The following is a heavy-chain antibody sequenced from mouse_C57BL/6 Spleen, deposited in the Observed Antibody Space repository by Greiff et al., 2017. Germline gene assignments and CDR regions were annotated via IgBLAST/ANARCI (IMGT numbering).Heavy chain of an antibody. J-gene: IGHJ4*01. V-gene: IGHV5-17*03. CDR1: GFTFSDYG. Sequence: EVQGVESGGGLVKPGGSLKLSCAASGFTFSDYGMYWVRQTPDKGLEWVANISSGSSSIYYADNVKGRFTISRDNAKNNLYLQMSHLKSEDTAMYYCARWSIYAMDYWGQGTSVTVSS. D-gene: IGHD2-10*02. CDR3: ARWSIYAMDY. CDR2: ISSGSSSI.